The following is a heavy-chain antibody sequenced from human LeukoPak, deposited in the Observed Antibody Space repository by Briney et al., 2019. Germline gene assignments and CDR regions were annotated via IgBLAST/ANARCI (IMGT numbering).Heavy chain of an antibody. V-gene: IGHV3-21*01. Sequence: PGGSLRLSCAASGFTFSSYSMNWVRQAPGKGLEWVLSISSSSSYIYYADSVKGRFTISRDNAKNSLYLQMNSLRAEDTAVYYCARTSGSYRNFDYWGQGTLVTVSS. J-gene: IGHJ4*02. CDR2: ISSSSSYI. D-gene: IGHD1-26*01. CDR1: GFTFSSYS. CDR3: ARTSGSYRNFDY.